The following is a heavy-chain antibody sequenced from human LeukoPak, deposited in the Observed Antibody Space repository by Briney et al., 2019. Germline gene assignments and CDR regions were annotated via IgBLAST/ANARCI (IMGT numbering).Heavy chain of an antibody. CDR2: ISYDGNNQ. CDR3: ARGRPDTSGYYSLPYYFDY. V-gene: IGHV3-30-3*01. D-gene: IGHD3-22*01. Sequence: GGSLRLSCAASGFIFTRYAMNWVRQAPGKGLEWVAVISYDGNNQYYEDSVKGRFTISRDNSKNTLYLQMNSLKAEDTTVYYCARGRPDTSGYYSLPYYFDYWGQGALVTVSS. CDR1: GFIFTRYA. J-gene: IGHJ4*02.